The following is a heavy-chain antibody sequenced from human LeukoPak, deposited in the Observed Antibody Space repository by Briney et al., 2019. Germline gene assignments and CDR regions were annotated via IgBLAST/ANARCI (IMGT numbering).Heavy chain of an antibody. D-gene: IGHD3-10*01. CDR1: GYTFTGYY. J-gene: IGHJ5*02. CDR3: AGGSDVSLWFGDLFLDP. CDR2: INPNSGAT. Sequence: ASVKVSCEASGYTFTGYYMHWVRQAPGQGLEWMGWINPNSGATNYAQKFQGRVTLTRDTSISTASMELSRLKSDDTAVYYCAGGSDVSLWFGDLFLDPWGQGTLVTVSS. V-gene: IGHV1-2*02.